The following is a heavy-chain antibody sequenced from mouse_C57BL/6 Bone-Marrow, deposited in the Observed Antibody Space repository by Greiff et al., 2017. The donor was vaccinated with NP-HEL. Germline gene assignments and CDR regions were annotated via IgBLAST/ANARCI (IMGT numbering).Heavy chain of an antibody. J-gene: IGHJ2*01. Sequence: QVQLQQPGAELVKPGASVKMSCKASGYTFTSYWITWVKQRPGQGLEWIGDIYPGSGSPNYNEKFKSKATLTVDTSSSTAYMQLSSLTSEDSAVXYCARDLLWLRRSYWGQGTTLAVA. V-gene: IGHV1-55*01. CDR3: ARDLLWLRRSY. D-gene: IGHD2-2*01. CDR1: GYTFTSYW. CDR2: IYPGSGSP.